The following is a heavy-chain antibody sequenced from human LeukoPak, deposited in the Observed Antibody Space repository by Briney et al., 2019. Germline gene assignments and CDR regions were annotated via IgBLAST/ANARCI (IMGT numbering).Heavy chain of an antibody. J-gene: IGHJ4*02. CDR3: ARDPPYAYCSSTSCYNPLDY. D-gene: IGHD2-2*02. V-gene: IGHV4-4*07. Sequence: SETLSLTCTVSGGSISSYYWSWIRQPAGKGLEWIGRIYTSGSTNYNPSLKSRVTMSVDTSKNQFSLKLSSVTAADTAVYYCARDPPYAYCSSTSCYNPLDYWGQGTLVTVSS. CDR1: GGSISSYY. CDR2: IYTSGST.